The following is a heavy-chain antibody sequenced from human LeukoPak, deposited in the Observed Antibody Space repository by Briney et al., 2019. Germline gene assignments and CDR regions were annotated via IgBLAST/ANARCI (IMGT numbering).Heavy chain of an antibody. V-gene: IGHV1-18*03. CDR2: ISAYNGNT. J-gene: IGHJ6*03. CDR1: GYTFTSYG. Sequence: ASVKVSCKASGYTFTSYGISWVRQAPGQGLEWMGWISAYNGNTNYAQKLQGRVTMTTDTSTSTAYMELRSLRSDDMAVYYCARDRYSYGLRMGYYYYMDVWGKGTTVTVSS. CDR3: ARDRYSYGLRMGYYYYMDV. D-gene: IGHD5-18*01.